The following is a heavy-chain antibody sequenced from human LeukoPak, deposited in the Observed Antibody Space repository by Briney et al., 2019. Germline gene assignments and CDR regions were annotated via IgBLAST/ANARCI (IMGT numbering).Heavy chain of an antibody. J-gene: IGHJ4*02. D-gene: IGHD1-7*01. CDR3: ARETELGTTDY. Sequence: PSETLSLTCTVSGGSISSGSYYWSWIRQPAGKGLEWIGRIYTSGSTNYNPSLKSRVTISVDRSKNQFSLKLSSVTAADPAVYYCARETELGTTDYWGQGTLVTVSS. V-gene: IGHV4-61*02. CDR2: IYTSGST. CDR1: GGSISSGSYY.